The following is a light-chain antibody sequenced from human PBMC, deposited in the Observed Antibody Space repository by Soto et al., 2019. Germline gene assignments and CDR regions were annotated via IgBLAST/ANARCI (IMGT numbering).Light chain of an antibody. CDR2: GAS. CDR1: QSISDT. CDR3: QQYGSLPKT. Sequence: EIVMTHSPATLSVSPWGRATLSCRASQSISDTLIWYQQKPGQAPRLLMFGASSRATGIPDRFSGSGSGTDFTLTISRLDPEDFALYYCQQYGSLPKTFGQGTKVDIK. J-gene: IGKJ1*01. V-gene: IGKV3-20*01.